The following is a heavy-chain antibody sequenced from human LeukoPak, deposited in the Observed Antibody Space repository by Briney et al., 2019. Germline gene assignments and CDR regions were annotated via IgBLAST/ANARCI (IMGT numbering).Heavy chain of an antibody. CDR1: GFTFSSIW. D-gene: IGHD3-10*01. V-gene: IGHV3-7*02. CDR3: AKNGGPHGLDV. Sequence: GVSLRLSCAASGFTFSSIWMSWVRQAPGKGLEWLANIKHDGSETNYVDSVKGRFTISRDNAKNPLHLQMNSLRAEDTAVYYCAKNGGPHGLDVWGQGTTVTVSS. CDR2: IKHDGSET. J-gene: IGHJ6*02.